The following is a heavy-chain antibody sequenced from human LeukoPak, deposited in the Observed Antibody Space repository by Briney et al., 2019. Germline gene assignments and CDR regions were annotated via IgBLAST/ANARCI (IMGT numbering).Heavy chain of an antibody. Sequence: ASVKVSCKASGYTFTGYYMHWVRQAPGQGLEWMGWINPSNGETKFAPRFQGRVTMTRETSISTAYMELSRLRPDDTAIYYCARSQFLTTNSGAWGFQPWGQGTLVTVSS. CDR2: INPSNGET. D-gene: IGHD3-16*01. J-gene: IGHJ1*01. V-gene: IGHV1-2*02. CDR1: GYTFTGYY. CDR3: ARSQFLTTNSGAWGFQP.